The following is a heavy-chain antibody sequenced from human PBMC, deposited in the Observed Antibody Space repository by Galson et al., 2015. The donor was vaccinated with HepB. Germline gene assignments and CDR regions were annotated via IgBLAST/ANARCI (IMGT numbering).Heavy chain of an antibody. V-gene: IGHV1-18*01. CDR2: VSAYNGNT. D-gene: IGHD4-23*01. Sequence: SVKVSCKASGYTFTQYGISWVRQAPGQGLEWMGRVSAYNGNTNYAQKLQGRVTMTSDTSSTTAYMELRSLESDDTAMYYCARARYGNSAPDYWGQGTLVTVSS. CDR1: GYTFTQYG. J-gene: IGHJ4*02. CDR3: ARARYGNSAPDY.